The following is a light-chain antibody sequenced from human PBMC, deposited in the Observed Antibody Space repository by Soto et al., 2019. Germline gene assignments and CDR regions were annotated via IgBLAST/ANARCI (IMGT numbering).Light chain of an antibody. CDR2: DAS. CDR1: QSISNS. Sequence: ETVLTQSPATLSLSPGERATLSCRASQSISNSLAWYQHKPGQAPRLLIYDASNRATGIPARFSGSGSGTDFTLPISSLEPGDFAVYYCQQRSNWPLFGGGTKVEIE. V-gene: IGKV3-11*01. J-gene: IGKJ4*01. CDR3: QQRSNWPL.